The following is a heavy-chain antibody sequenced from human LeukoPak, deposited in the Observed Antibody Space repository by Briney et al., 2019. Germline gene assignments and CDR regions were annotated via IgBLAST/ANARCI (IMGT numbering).Heavy chain of an antibody. J-gene: IGHJ4*02. D-gene: IGHD4-23*01. CDR3: AIMTTVVTNFDY. CDR1: GFTFGNSA. Sequence: PGGSLRLSCAASGFTFGNSAMSWVRQAPGKGLEWVSSISGSGGSTYYADSVRGRFTISRDNSKNTLYLQMNSLRAEDTALYYCAIMTTVVTNFDYWGQGTLVTVSS. CDR2: ISGSGGST. V-gene: IGHV3-23*01.